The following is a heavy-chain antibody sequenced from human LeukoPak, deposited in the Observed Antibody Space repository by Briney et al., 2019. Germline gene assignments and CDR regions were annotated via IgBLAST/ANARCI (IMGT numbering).Heavy chain of an antibody. D-gene: IGHD2-2*01. J-gene: IGHJ4*02. Sequence: GGSLRLSCAASGFTFSSYSMNWVRQAPGKGLEWVSSISSSSSYIYYADSVKGRFTISRDNAKNTLYLQMNSLRAEDTAVYYCARVYCSSTSCYAGIYYFDYWGQGTLVTVSS. CDR2: ISSSSSYI. CDR1: GFTFSSYS. V-gene: IGHV3-21*01. CDR3: ARVYCSSTSCYAGIYYFDY.